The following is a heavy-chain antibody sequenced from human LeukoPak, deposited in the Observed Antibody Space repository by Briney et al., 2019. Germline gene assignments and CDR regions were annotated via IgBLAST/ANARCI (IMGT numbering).Heavy chain of an antibody. CDR2: ISGGGGST. J-gene: IGHJ4*02. CDR3: ATGGSGSYYTY. D-gene: IGHD1-26*01. Sequence: GGSLRLSCAASGFTFNTYAMNWVRQAPGKGLEWVSTISGGGGSTYYADSVKGWFTISRDNSINTLYLQMNSLRAEDTAVYYCATGGSGSYYTYWGQGTLVTVSS. CDR1: GFTFNTYA. V-gene: IGHV3-23*01.